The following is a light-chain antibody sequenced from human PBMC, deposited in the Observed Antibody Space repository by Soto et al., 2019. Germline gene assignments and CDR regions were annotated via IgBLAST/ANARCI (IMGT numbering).Light chain of an antibody. CDR1: QNVSTI. J-gene: IGKJ1*01. CDR3: QQHSHWPPWT. CDR2: DAS. Sequence: EVVLTQSPATLSLSPGERATLSCRASQNVSTILDGYQQKPGQAPRLLIYDASTRATGIPARFSGSGSGTDFTPIIISLEHEDFAVYYCQQHSHWPPWTFGQGTRVEIQ. V-gene: IGKV3-11*01.